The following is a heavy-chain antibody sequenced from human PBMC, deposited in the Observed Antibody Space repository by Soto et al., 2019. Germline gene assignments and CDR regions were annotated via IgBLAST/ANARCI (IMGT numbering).Heavy chain of an antibody. CDR3: ARVRDQLLFYYYYGMDV. V-gene: IGHV3-30-3*01. CDR1: GFTFSSYA. CDR2: ISYDGSNK. Sequence: GGSLRLSCAASGFTFSSYATHWVRQAPGKGLEWVAVISYDGSNKYYADSVKGRFTISRDNSKNTLYLQMNSLRAEDTAVYNCARVRDQLLFYYYYGMDVWGQGTTVTVSS. J-gene: IGHJ6*02. D-gene: IGHD2-2*01.